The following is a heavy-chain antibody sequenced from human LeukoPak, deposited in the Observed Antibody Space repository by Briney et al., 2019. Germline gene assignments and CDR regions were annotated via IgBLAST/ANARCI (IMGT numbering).Heavy chain of an antibody. J-gene: IGHJ4*02. Sequence: PGGSLRLSCAASGFTFSSYAMHWVRQAPGKGLEWVAVISYDGSNKYYADSVKGRFTISRDNSKNTLYLQMNSLRAEDTAVYYCARGSGSVAGDGVDYWGQGTLVTVSS. V-gene: IGHV3-30-3*01. CDR1: GFTFSSYA. CDR3: ARGSGSVAGDGVDY. D-gene: IGHD6-19*01. CDR2: ISYDGSNK.